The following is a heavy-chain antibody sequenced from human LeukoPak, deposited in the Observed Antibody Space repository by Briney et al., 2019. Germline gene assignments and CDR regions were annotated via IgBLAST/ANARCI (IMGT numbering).Heavy chain of an antibody. CDR2: IYYSGST. Sequence: PSETLSLTCTVSGGSISSYYWSWIRQPPGKGLEWIGYIYYSGSTNYNPSLKSRVTISVDTSKNQFSLKLSSVTAADTAVYYCASVYPEDWFDPWGQGTLVTVSS. CDR1: GGSISSYY. D-gene: IGHD2-2*01. J-gene: IGHJ5*02. CDR3: ASVYPEDWFDP. V-gene: IGHV4-59*01.